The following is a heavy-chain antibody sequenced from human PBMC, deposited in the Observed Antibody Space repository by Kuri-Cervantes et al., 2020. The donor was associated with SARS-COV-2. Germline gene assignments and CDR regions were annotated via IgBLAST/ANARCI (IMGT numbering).Heavy chain of an antibody. V-gene: IGHV3-20*01. Sequence: GESLKISCAASGFTFDDYGMSLVRQAPGKGLEWGSGINWNGGSTGYADSVKGRFTISRDNAKNSLYLQMNSLRAEDTALYHCARGALWIAAAGRSWYFDLWGRGTLVTVSS. CDR2: INWNGGST. CDR3: ARGALWIAAAGRSWYFDL. D-gene: IGHD6-13*01. CDR1: GFTFDDYG. J-gene: IGHJ2*01.